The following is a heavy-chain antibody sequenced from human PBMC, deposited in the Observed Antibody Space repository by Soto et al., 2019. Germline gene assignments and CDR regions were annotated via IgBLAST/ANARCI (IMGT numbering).Heavy chain of an antibody. Sequence: QVQLQQWGAGLLKPSETLSLTCAVYGGSFSGYYWSWIREPPGKGLEWIGEINHSGSTNYNPSLKRRVTISVDTSKNQFSLKLSSVTAADTAVYYCARAPVRRYSDYWGQGTLVTVSS. V-gene: IGHV4-34*01. D-gene: IGHD4-17*01. CDR3: ARAPVRRYSDY. J-gene: IGHJ4*02. CDR2: INHSGST. CDR1: GGSFSGYY.